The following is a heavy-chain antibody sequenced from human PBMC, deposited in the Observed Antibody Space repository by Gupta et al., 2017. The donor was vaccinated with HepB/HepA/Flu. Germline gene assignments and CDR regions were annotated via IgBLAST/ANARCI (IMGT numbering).Heavy chain of an antibody. J-gene: IGHJ4*02. CDR1: GFTFSSYA. V-gene: IGHV3-30-3*01. D-gene: IGHD2-15*01. CDR2: ISYDGSNK. Sequence: QVQLVESGGGVVQPGRSLRLSCAASGFTFSSYAMHWVRQAPGKGLEWVAVISYDGSNKYYADAVKGRFTISRDNSKNTLYLQMNSLRAEETAVYYCARNSPNCSGGSCFLDYWGQGTLVTVSS. CDR3: ARNSPNCSGGSCFLDY.